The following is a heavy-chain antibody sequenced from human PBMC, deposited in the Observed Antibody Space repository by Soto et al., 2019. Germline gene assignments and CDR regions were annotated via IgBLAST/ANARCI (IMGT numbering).Heavy chain of an antibody. D-gene: IGHD4-17*01. CDR2: IYHSGST. V-gene: IGHV4-30-2*01. CDR3: ARAHYGDYGYGMDV. Sequence: QLQLQESGSGLVKPSQTLSLTCAVSGGSISSGGYSWSWIRQPPGKGLEWIGYIYHSGSTYYNPSLKSRLTIXVXRXXNQFSLKLSSVTAADTAVYYCARAHYGDYGYGMDVWGQGTTVTVSS. CDR1: GGSISSGGYS. J-gene: IGHJ6*02.